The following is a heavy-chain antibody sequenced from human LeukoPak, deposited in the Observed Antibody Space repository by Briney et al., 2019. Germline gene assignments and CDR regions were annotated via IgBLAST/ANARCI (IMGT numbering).Heavy chain of an antibody. V-gene: IGHV1-2*02. J-gene: IGHJ5*02. CDR1: GYTFTGYC. D-gene: IGHD3-22*01. CDR2: INPNSGDT. CDR3: ARDQTSGYNWFDP. Sequence: ASVKVSCKASGYTFTGYCMHWVRQAPGQGLEWMGWINPNSGDTNYAQKFQGRVTMTRDTSISTAYMELSRLTSDDTAMYYCARDQTSGYNWFDPWGQGTLVTVSS.